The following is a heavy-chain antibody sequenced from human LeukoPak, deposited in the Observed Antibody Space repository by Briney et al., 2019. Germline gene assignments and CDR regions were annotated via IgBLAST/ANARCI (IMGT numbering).Heavy chain of an antibody. CDR2: INHSGST. CDR1: GGSFSGYY. Sequence: LETLSLTCAVYGGSFSGYYWSWIRQPPGKRLEWIGEINHSGSTNYNPSLKSRVTISVDTSKNQFSLKPSSVTAADTAVYYCARGLITMVREDAFDIWGQGTMVTVSS. V-gene: IGHV4-34*01. J-gene: IGHJ3*02. D-gene: IGHD3-10*01. CDR3: ARGLITMVREDAFDI.